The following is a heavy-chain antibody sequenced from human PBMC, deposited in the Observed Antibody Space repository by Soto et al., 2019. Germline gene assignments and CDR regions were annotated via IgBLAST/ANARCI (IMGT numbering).Heavy chain of an antibody. CDR3: ARQPSYYDILTGNDYYYGMDV. J-gene: IGHJ6*02. Sequence: SETLSLTCTVSGGSISSYYWSWFRQPPEKGLKWIGYIYYSGSTNYNPSLKSRVTISVDTSKNQFSLKLSSVTAADTAVYYCARQPSYYDILTGNDYYYGMDVWGQGTTVT. D-gene: IGHD3-9*01. CDR2: IYYSGST. V-gene: IGHV4-59*08. CDR1: GGSISSYY.